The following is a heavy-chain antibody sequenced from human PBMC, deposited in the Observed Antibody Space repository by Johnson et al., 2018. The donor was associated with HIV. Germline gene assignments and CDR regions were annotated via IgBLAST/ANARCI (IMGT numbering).Heavy chain of an antibody. J-gene: IGHJ3*02. CDR2: INSDGRGT. CDR1: GFTFSTYW. Sequence: VQLVESGGGLVKPGGSLRLSCVASGFTFSTYWMHWVRQPPGKGLVWVSRINSDGRGTSYADSVKGRFTISRDNAKNTLDLHMNSLRAEDTAVYFCVREGPSERAGFDIWGPGTMVIVSS. CDR3: VREGPSERAGFDI. V-gene: IGHV3-74*01.